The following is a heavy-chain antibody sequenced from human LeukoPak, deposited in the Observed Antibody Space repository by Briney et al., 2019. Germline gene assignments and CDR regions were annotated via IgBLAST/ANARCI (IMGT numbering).Heavy chain of an antibody. CDR2: ISGRDDNT. J-gene: IGHJ4*02. D-gene: IGHD1-26*01. V-gene: IGHV3-23*01. CDR1: GFTFSSYA. CDR3: ARAGSIRFDY. Sequence: GGSLRLSCAASGFTFSSYAMSWVRQAPGKGLEWVSGISGRDDNTYYADSVKGRFTISRDDSKNTLYLQMNSLRAEDTAVYYCARAGSIRFDYWGQGTQVTVSS.